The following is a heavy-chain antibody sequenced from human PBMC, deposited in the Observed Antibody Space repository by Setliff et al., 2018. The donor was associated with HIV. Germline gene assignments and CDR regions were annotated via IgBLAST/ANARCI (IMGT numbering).Heavy chain of an antibody. CDR1: GFTFSTYS. J-gene: IGHJ2*01. Sequence: PWGSVRLSCEASGFTFSTYSMNWVRQAPGKGLEWVSSISSSSRSKYYADSVKGRFTISRDNAKNSLYLQMNSLTAEDTAVYYCARVPVMATITYWYFDLWGRGTLVTVSS. CDR2: ISSSSRSK. CDR3: ARVPVMATITYWYFDL. V-gene: IGHV3-21*01. D-gene: IGHD5-12*01.